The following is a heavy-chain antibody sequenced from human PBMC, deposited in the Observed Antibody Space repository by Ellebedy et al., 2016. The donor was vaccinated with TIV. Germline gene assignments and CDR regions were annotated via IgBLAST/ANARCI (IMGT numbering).Heavy chain of an antibody. D-gene: IGHD1-26*01. CDR2: IYHSGST. CDR3: ASYYGTFDY. CDR1: GYSIRSGYY. V-gene: IGHV4-38-2*02. J-gene: IGHJ4*02. Sequence: SETLSLTXTVSGYSIRSGYYWGWIRQPPGKGLEWIGSIYHSGSTYYNPSLKSRVTISVDTSKNQFSLKLSSVTAADTAVYYCASYYGTFDYWGQGTLVTVSS.